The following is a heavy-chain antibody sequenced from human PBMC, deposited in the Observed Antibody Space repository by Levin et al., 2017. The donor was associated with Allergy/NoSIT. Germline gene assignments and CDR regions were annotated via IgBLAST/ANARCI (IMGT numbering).Heavy chain of an antibody. Sequence: ASVKVSCKTSGYTFTGFYMHWVRQAPGQGLEWMGRINPNTGGTDYAPKFQGRVTMTRDTSISTAYMELSRLTSDDTAVYYCASLPGERSGYFDHWGQGTLVTVSS. CDR3: ASLPGERSGYFDH. D-gene: IGHD3-22*01. J-gene: IGHJ4*02. CDR2: INPNTGGT. V-gene: IGHV1-2*06. CDR1: GYTFTGFY.